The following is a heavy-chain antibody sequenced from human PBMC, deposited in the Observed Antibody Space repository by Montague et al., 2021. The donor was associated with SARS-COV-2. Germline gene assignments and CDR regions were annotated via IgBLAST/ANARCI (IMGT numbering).Heavy chain of an antibody. V-gene: IGHV2-70*11. CDR1: GFSLSTSGMC. D-gene: IGHD3-16*02. CDR3: ARTTMITFGGVIVPFDY. CDR2: SDWGXEK. J-gene: IGHJ4*02. Sequence: PALVKLTQTLTLTCNFSGFSLSTSGMCVSWVRQPQGKALEWHARSDWGXEKYYSTSLKTRLTISKDNSKNQVVLTMTKMDPVDTATYYCARTTMITFGGVIVPFDYWGQGTLVTVSS.